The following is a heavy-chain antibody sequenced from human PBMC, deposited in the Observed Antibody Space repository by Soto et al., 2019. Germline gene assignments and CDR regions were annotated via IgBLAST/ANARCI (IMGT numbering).Heavy chain of an antibody. CDR3: ARGLSIAAAGNWFDP. CDR2: IYYSGST. D-gene: IGHD6-13*01. J-gene: IGHJ5*02. V-gene: IGHV4-59*01. Sequence: SETLSLTFTVSGGCISSYYWSWILQPPVKGLEWIGYIYYSGSTNYNPSLKSRVTISVDTSKNQFSLKLSSVTAADTAVYYCARGLSIAAAGNWFDPWGQGTMVPVSS. CDR1: GGCISSYY.